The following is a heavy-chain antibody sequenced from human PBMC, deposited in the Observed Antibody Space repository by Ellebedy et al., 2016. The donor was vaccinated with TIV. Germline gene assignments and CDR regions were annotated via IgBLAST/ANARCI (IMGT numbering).Heavy chain of an antibody. J-gene: IGHJ4*02. D-gene: IGHD6-13*01. CDR2: ISYSGDLM. V-gene: IGHV3-11*01. CDR3: ARLGVIAAAGASDY. CDR1: GFTFSGYY. Sequence: GESLKISCAASGFTFSGYYMSWFRQAPGKGPECVSYISYSGDLMYYADSVKGRFTTSRDNAENSLYLQMNSLRAEDTAVYYCARLGVIAAAGASDYWGQGTLVTVSS.